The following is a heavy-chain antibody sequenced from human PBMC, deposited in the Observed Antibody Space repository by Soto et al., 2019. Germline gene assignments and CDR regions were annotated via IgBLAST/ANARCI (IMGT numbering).Heavy chain of an antibody. V-gene: IGHV3-23*01. CDR3: AKATGAVGYSSSWTYYFDY. J-gene: IGHJ4*02. D-gene: IGHD6-13*01. CDR2: ISGSGGST. CDR1: GFTFSSYA. Sequence: PGGSLRLSCAASGFTFSSYAMSWVRQAPGKGLEWVSAISGSGGSTYYADSVKGRFTISRDNSKNTLYLQMNSLRAEDTAVYYCAKATGAVGYSSSWTYYFDYWGQGTLVTVSS.